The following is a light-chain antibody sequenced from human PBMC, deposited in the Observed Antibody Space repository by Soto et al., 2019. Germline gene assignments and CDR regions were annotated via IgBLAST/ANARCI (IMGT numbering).Light chain of an antibody. CDR1: QSVSTN. CDR2: GAS. V-gene: IGKV3-15*01. CDR3: QQYNNWPPWT. Sequence: EIVMTQSPATLSVSPGERATLSCRASQSVSTNLAWYQQKPGQAPRLLIYGASTRATGISVRFSGSGSGTEFTLTISSLQSEDFAVYYCQQYNNWPPWTFGQGTKVDI. J-gene: IGKJ1*01.